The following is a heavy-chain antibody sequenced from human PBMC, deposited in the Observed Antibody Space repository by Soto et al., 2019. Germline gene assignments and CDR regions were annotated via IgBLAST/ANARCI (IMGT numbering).Heavy chain of an antibody. CDR3: ARRPSGPPGWGYFDF. CDR1: GGSISTYY. Sequence: QVQLQESGPGLVQPSETLSLTCTVSGGSISTYYWSWIRQPPGKGLEWIGYVYYSGSESHNYNPPPQSRITISVDTSKNKFSLTLTSVTAADTAVYYCARRPSGPPGWGYFDFWGQGSLVTVSS. V-gene: IGHV4-59*08. CDR2: VYYSGSESH. D-gene: IGHD1-26*01. J-gene: IGHJ4*02.